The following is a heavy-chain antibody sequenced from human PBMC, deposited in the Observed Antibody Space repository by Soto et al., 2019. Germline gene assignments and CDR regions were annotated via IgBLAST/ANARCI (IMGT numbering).Heavy chain of an antibody. V-gene: IGHV3-66*01. D-gene: IGHD6-13*01. Sequence: PGGSLRLSCAASGFTFSNYAMSWVRQAPGKGLEWVSVIYSGDGPYYADSVRGRFTMSRDNSQSTLYLQMNSLRAEDSAIYYCAAAVGSEYFDYWGQGTLVTVSS. J-gene: IGHJ4*02. CDR1: GFTFSNYA. CDR3: AAAVGSEYFDY. CDR2: IYSGDGP.